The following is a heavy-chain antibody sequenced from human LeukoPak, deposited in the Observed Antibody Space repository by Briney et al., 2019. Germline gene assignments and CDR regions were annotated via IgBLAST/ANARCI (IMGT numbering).Heavy chain of an antibody. CDR1: GYSFTSYW. CDR2: IYPGDSDT. CDR3: ATQNRYCSSTSCPDAFDI. J-gene: IGHJ3*02. D-gene: IGHD2-2*01. Sequence: GESLKISCKDSGYSFTSYWIGWVRQMPGKGLEWMGIIYPGDSDTRYSPSFQGQVTISADKSISTAYLQWSSLKASDTAMYYCATQNRYCSSTSCPDAFDIWGQGTMVTVSS. V-gene: IGHV5-51*01.